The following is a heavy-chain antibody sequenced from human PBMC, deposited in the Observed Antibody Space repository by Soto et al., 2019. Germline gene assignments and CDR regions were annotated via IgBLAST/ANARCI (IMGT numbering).Heavy chain of an antibody. D-gene: IGHD3-9*01. CDR2: IYYSGST. J-gene: IGHJ5*02. V-gene: IGHV4-39*01. CDR1: GGSISSSSYY. CDR3: ARHATNYDILTGLGVKPGWFDP. Sequence: QLQLQESGPGLVKPSETLSLTCTVSGGSISSSSYYWGWIRQPPGKGLEWIGSIYYSGSTYYNPSLKSRVTIAEATSKTLFAVRKSPVAASDTSVYYSARHATNYDILTGLGVKPGWFDPWGQGTLVTVSS.